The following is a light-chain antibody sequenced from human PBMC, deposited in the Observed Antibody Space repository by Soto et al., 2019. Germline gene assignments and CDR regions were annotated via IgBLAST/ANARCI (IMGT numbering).Light chain of an antibody. CDR2: AAS. V-gene: IGKV1-17*01. CDR1: QGIRND. Sequence: IQMTQSPSSLSASVVDRVTITCRASQGIRNDLGWYQQKPGKAPKLLIYAASSLQSGVPSRFSGSGSGTEFTLTISSLQPDDFATYYRQQYNSYSFGGGTKVDIK. CDR3: QQYNSYS. J-gene: IGKJ4*01.